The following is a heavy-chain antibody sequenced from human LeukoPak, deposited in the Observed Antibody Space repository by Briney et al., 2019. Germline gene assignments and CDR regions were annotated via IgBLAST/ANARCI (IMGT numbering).Heavy chain of an antibody. J-gene: IGHJ5*02. V-gene: IGHV3-53*01. D-gene: IGHD3-10*01. CDR2: IYEGGST. Sequence: PGGSLRLSWAAATLIVNNKYITWDRQAPGKGLEWVSVIYEGGSTDYADSVKGRFTISRDNAKNSLYRQMNRVRAEDMAMYYCVRDGGYYGPDAWGQGALVSVSS. CDR1: TLIVNNKY. CDR3: VRDGGYYGPDA.